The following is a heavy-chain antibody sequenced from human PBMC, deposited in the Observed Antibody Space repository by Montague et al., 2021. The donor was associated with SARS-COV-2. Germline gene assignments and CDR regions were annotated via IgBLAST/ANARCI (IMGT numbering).Heavy chain of an antibody. CDR3: ARKEMKYSSIWSTGGNWFDP. CDR1: GGSISSSSYY. Sequence: SETLSLTCTVSGGSISSSSYYWGWIRQPPGKGLEWIGSIYYSGSTYYNPSLKSRVTISVDTSKNQFSLKLRSVTAADTAVYYCARKEMKYSSIWSTGGNWFDPWGQGTLVTVSS. V-gene: IGHV4-39*01. J-gene: IGHJ5*02. D-gene: IGHD6-13*01. CDR2: IYYSGST.